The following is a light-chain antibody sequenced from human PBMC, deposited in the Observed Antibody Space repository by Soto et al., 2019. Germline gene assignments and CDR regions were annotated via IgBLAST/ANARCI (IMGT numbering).Light chain of an antibody. CDR1: QNINSW. CDR2: EAS. CDR3: QQYYRSSIT. V-gene: IGKV1-5*03. J-gene: IGKJ5*01. Sequence: DIQMTQSPSTLSASVGDRVTITCRASQNINSWLAWYQQKPGKAPNLLIYEASSLESGVPSRFGGSGSGTEFTLTISSLQPDDFATYYCQQYYRSSITFGQGTRLEIK.